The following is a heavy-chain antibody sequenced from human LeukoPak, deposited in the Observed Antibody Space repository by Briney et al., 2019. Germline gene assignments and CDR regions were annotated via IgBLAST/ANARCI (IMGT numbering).Heavy chain of an antibody. J-gene: IGHJ4*02. CDR3: STWDFWSGYRFES. CDR1: GVTFISSYRFSFSDYW. Sequence: GGSLRLSCVASGVTFISSYRFSFSDYWMSWVRQAPGKGLEWVANIKQDGSEKYYLDSVKGRFTISRDNAKNSLDLQMNSLRAGDTAVYYCSTWDFWSGYRFESWGQGTLVTVSS. V-gene: IGHV3-7*01. D-gene: IGHD3-3*01. CDR2: IKQDGSEK.